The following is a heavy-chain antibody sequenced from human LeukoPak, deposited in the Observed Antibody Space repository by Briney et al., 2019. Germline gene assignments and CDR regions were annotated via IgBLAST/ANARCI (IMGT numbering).Heavy chain of an antibody. CDR1: GFTFSSYA. J-gene: IGHJ6*02. CDR3: AKDPRSSWYYYYGMDV. CDR2: ISGSGGST. Sequence: GGSLRLSCAASGFTFSSYAMSWVRQAPGKGLEWVSAISGSGGSTYYADSVKGRFTISRDNSKNTLYLQMNSLRAEDTAVYYCAKDPRSSWYYYYGMDVWGQGTTVTVSS. D-gene: IGHD6-13*01. V-gene: IGHV3-23*01.